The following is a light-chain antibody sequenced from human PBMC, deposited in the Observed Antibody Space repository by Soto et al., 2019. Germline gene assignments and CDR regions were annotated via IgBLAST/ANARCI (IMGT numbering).Light chain of an antibody. V-gene: IGKV3-20*01. CDR2: GAS. J-gene: IGKJ4*02. CDR1: QSVTSSY. Sequence: MVLTQSPGTLSLSPGERATLSCRARQSVTSSYLGGYQQKPGQAPRLLIYGASSRATGIPDRFRGSGYGTDFTLTIRRLESEDFAVYYCQQHVSSPLTCAGRTKVDI. CDR3: QQHVSSPLT.